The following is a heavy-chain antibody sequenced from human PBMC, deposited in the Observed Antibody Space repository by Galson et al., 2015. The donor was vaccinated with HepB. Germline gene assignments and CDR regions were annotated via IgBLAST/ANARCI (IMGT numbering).Heavy chain of an antibody. V-gene: IGHV3-33*01. CDR1: GFTFSSYG. CDR3: ARASAHLHSGFDY. Sequence: SLRLSCAASGFTFSSYGMHWVRQAPGKGLEWVAVIWYDGSNKYYADSVKGRFTISRDNSKNTLYLQMSSLRAEDTAVYYCARASAHLHSGFDYWGQGTLVTVSS. J-gene: IGHJ4*02. D-gene: IGHD3-10*01. CDR2: IWYDGSNK.